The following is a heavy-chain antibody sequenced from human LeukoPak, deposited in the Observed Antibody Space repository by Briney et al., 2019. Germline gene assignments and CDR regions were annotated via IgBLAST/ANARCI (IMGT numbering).Heavy chain of an antibody. CDR1: GYTFTGYY. CDR2: INPNSGGT. J-gene: IGHJ6*03. V-gene: IGHV1-2*06. D-gene: IGHD3-10*02. CDR3: ARKYNVRGWYYYYYMDV. Sequence: GASVEVSWKAYGYTFTGYYMHWLRQAPGQGLEWMGRINPNSGGTNYAQKFQGRVTMTRDTSISTAYMELSSLRSEDTAVYYCARKYNVRGWYYYYYMDVWGKGTTVTVSS.